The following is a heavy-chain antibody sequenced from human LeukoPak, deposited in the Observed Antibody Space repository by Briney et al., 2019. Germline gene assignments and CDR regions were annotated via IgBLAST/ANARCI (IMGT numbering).Heavy chain of an antibody. D-gene: IGHD2-8*01. CDR2: ISYDGSNK. V-gene: IGHV3-30*03. CDR1: GFTFSSYG. Sequence: GGSLRLSCAASGFTFSSYGMHWVRQAPGKGLEWVAVISYDGSNKYYADSVKGRFTISRDNSKNTLYLQMNSLRAEDTAVYYCATSRMVAPDYWGQGTLVTVSS. CDR3: ATSRMVAPDY. J-gene: IGHJ4*02.